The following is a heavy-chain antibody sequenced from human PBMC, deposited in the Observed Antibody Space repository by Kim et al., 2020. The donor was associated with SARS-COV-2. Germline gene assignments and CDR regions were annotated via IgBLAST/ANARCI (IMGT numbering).Heavy chain of an antibody. V-gene: IGHV4-59*01. Sequence: SETLSLTCTVSGGSISSYYWSWIRQPPGKGLEWIGYIYYSGSTNYNPSLKSRVTISVDTSKNQFSLKLSSVTAADTAVYYCARGGSGYPGYWGQGTLVTVSS. J-gene: IGHJ4*02. CDR2: IYYSGST. D-gene: IGHD3-3*01. CDR3: ARGGSGYPGY. CDR1: GGSISSYY.